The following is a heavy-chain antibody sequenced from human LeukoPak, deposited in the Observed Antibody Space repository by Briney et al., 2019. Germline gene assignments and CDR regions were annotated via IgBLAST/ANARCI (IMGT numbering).Heavy chain of an antibody. Sequence: GGSLRLSCAASGFTFSTYAMHWVRQAPGKGLEWMAIISYDGGSTSYADSVKGRFTISRDNSKNTLYLQMSSLRTEDTAVYYCAKIEGSSSYYFDYWGQGTLVTVSS. CDR1: GFTFSTYA. D-gene: IGHD6-6*01. V-gene: IGHV3-30*18. J-gene: IGHJ4*02. CDR3: AKIEGSSSYYFDY. CDR2: ISYDGGST.